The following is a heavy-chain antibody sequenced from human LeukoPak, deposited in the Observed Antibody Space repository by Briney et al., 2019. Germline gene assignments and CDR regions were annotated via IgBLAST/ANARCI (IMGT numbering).Heavy chain of an antibody. D-gene: IGHD6-13*01. CDR3: ARGGAAAGPTRMYYYGMDV. CDR2: IYHSGST. V-gene: IGHV4-30-2*01. J-gene: IGHJ6*02. Sequence: SQTLSLTCTVSGGSISSGGYYWSWIRQPPGKGLEWIGYIYHSGSTYYNPSLKSRVTISVDRSKNQFSLKLSSVTAADTAVYYCARGGAAAGPTRMYYYGMDVWGQGTTVTVSS. CDR1: GGSISSGGYY.